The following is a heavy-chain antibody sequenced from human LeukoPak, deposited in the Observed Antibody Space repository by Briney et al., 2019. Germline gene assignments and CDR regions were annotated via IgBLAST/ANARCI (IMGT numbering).Heavy chain of an antibody. J-gene: IGHJ4*02. CDR2: IGTAGDT. Sequence: PGGSLRLSCAASGFTFSSYAMHWVRQGTGKGLEWVSAIGTAGDTFYPGSVKGRFTISRENAKKSLYLQMNSLRAEDTAVYYCVRQKESHGNFDYWGQGTLVTVSS. D-gene: IGHD1-26*01. CDR1: GFTFSSYA. CDR3: VRQKESHGNFDY. V-gene: IGHV3-13*01.